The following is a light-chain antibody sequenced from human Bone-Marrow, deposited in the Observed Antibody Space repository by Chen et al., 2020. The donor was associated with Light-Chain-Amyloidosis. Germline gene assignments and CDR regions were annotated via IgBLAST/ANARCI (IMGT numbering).Light chain of an antibody. J-gene: IGLJ3*02. Sequence: NFMLTQPHSVSESPGKTVIISYTRSSGSIATNYVQWYQQRPGSSPTTVIYEDDQRPSGVPDRFSGSSDRSSDSASITISELKTEDEADYYCQSYQGSSQGVFGGGTKLTVL. CDR1: SGSIATNY. V-gene: IGLV6-57*01. CDR2: EDD. CDR3: QSYQGSSQGV.